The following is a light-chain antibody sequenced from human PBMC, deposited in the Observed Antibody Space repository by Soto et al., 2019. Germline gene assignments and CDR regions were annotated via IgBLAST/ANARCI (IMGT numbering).Light chain of an antibody. CDR1: SSDAGGYNY. V-gene: IGLV2-14*01. J-gene: IGLJ7*01. Sequence: QSVLTQPASVSGSPGQSITISCTGTSSDAGGYNYVCWYQQHPGKAPKLIIYDVSNRPSGVSNRFSGSKSGNTASLSISGLQAEDEADYYCSPYTSSSTVVFGGGTQLTVL. CDR3: SPYTSSSTVV. CDR2: DVS.